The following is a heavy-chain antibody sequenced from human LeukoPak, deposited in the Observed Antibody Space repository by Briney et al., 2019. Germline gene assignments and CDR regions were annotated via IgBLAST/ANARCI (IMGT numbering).Heavy chain of an antibody. CDR2: IIPIFGTA. V-gene: IGHV1-69*01. J-gene: IGHJ6*03. CDR1: GGTFSSYA. D-gene: IGHD3-3*01. CDR3: ATSIRFLEWLPPSGYMDV. Sequence: SVKVSFKASGGTFSSYAISWVRQAPGQGLEWMGGIIPIFGTANYAQKFQGRVTITADESTSTAYMEVSSLRSEDTAVYYCATSIRFLEWLPPSGYMDVWGKGTTVTVSS.